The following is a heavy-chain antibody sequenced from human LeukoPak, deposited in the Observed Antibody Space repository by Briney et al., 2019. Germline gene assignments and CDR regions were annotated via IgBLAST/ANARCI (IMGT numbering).Heavy chain of an antibody. Sequence: SEALSLTCNVSGASMRSETHYWSWLRQHPGKGPEWIAYIYYTAGAYYNPSLESRVSISLDASENQFSLKLSSVTAADTAVYYCARGRRELKYAPDYWGQGTLVTVSS. D-gene: IGHD2-2*01. J-gene: IGHJ4*02. V-gene: IGHV4-31*03. CDR3: ARGRRELKYAPDY. CDR1: GASMRSETHY. CDR2: IYYTAGA.